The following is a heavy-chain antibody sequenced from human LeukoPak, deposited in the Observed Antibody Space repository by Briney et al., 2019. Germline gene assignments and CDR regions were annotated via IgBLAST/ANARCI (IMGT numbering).Heavy chain of an antibody. CDR1: GGSISIYR. CDR2: IDTSGNT. J-gene: IGHJ4*02. D-gene: IGHD6-19*01. CDR3: ARGSKSGWYPEDY. V-gene: IGHV4-4*07. Sequence: SETLSLTCTLSGGSISIYRWSWIRQPAGKGLEWMGRIDTSGNTNYNPSLNGRVTMSVDTSKTQFYLNLSSVTAADTAVYYCARGSKSGWYPEDYWGQGTLVTVSS.